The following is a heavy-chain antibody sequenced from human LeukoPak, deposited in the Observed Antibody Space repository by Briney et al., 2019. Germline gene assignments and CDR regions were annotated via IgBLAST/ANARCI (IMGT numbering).Heavy chain of an antibody. CDR3: ARQGFWRGYFVFDY. Sequence: SETLSLTCTVSGGSISNYYWSWVRQPPGKGLEWIGYIYYSGSTNYNPSLQSRVTISVDTSKNQFSLKLSSVTAADTAVYYCARQGFWRGYFVFDYWGQGTLVTVSS. V-gene: IGHV4-59*08. D-gene: IGHD3-3*01. J-gene: IGHJ4*02. CDR1: GGSISNYY. CDR2: IYYSGST.